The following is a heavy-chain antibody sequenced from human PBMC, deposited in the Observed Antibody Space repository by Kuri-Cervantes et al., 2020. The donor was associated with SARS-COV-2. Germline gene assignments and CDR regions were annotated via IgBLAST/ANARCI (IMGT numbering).Heavy chain of an antibody. V-gene: IGHV3-30*02. CDR2: IRYDGSNK. J-gene: IGHJ4*02. Sequence: GESLKISCAASGFTVSSNYMSWVRQAPGKGLEWVAFIRYDGSNKYYADSVKGRFTISRDNSKNTLYLQMNSLRAEDTAVYYCAKDVAVGAHGVFDYRGQGTLVTVSS. CDR1: GFTVSSNY. D-gene: IGHD1-26*01. CDR3: AKDVAVGAHGVFDY.